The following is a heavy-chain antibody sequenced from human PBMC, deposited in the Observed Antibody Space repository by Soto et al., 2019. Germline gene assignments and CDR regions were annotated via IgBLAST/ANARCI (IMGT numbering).Heavy chain of an antibody. D-gene: IGHD6-19*01. J-gene: IGHJ4*02. CDR1: GGSISSGGYY. Sequence: KPSETLSLTCTVSGGSISSGGYYWSWIRQHPGKGLEWIGYIYYSGSTYYNPSLKSRVTISVDTSKNQFSLKLSSVTAADTAVYYCARVSSSGWYVTKGEYYFDYWGQGTLVTVSS. CDR2: IYYSGST. CDR3: ARVSSSGWYVTKGEYYFDY. V-gene: IGHV4-31*03.